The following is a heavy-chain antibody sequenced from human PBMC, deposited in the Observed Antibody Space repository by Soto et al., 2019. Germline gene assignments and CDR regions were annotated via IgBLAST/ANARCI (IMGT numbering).Heavy chain of an antibody. J-gene: IGHJ5*02. V-gene: IGHV4-34*01. Sequence: KASETLSLTCGVYGGSFSGYHWSWIRQPPGKGLEWIGEINHSGSINYNPSLKSRVSISVDTSKKQFSLKLNSVTAADTAVYYWASSGMGSFDPWGQGTLVTVSS. CDR1: GGSFSGYH. D-gene: IGHD3-10*01. CDR2: INHSGSI. CDR3: ASSGMGSFDP.